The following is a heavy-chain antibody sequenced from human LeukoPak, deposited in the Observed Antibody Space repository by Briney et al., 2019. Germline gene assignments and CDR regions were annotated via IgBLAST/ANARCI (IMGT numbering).Heavy chain of an antibody. CDR2: INPNNGGT. CDR3: ARDSSVVPAVANWYFDL. J-gene: IGHJ2*01. V-gene: IGHV1-2*02. CDR1: GYSFTGYY. D-gene: IGHD2-2*01. Sequence: ASVKVSCKASGYSFTGYYISWVRQAPGQGPEWMGWINPNNGGTNYAQKFQDRVTMTRDTSITTAYMELGSLRSDDTAIYYCARDSSVVPAVANWYFDLWGRGTLVTVSP.